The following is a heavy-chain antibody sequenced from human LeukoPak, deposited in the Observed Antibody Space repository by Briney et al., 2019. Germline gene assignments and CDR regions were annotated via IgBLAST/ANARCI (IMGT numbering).Heavy chain of an antibody. Sequence: GGSLRLSCAAAGFAFSSYEMNWVRQAPREGLEWVSYIRGSGGTIYYADSVKGRFTTSRDNAKNSLYLQMNSLRAEDTAVYYCARRAWDAFDIWGQGTMVTVSS. V-gene: IGHV3-48*03. CDR3: ARRAWDAFDI. J-gene: IGHJ3*02. CDR2: IRGSGGTI. CDR1: GFAFSSYE.